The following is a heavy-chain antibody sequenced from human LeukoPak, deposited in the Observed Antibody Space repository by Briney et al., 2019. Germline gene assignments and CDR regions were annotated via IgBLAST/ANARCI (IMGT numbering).Heavy chain of an antibody. Sequence: SVKVSCKASGGTFSSYAISWVRQAPGQGLEWMGGIIPIFGTANYAQKFQGRVTITADESTSTAYMELSSLRSEDTAVYYCARSKWEPASYYYYYYYMDVWGKGTTVTVSS. CDR2: IIPIFGTA. D-gene: IGHD1-26*01. V-gene: IGHV1-69*13. CDR3: ARSKWEPASYYYYYYYMDV. J-gene: IGHJ6*03. CDR1: GGTFSSYA.